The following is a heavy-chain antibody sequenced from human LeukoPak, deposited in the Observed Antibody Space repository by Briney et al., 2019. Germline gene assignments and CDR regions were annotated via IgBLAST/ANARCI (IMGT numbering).Heavy chain of an antibody. J-gene: IGHJ3*02. CDR1: GFTFDDYA. V-gene: IGHV3-9*01. CDR2: ISWNSGSI. D-gene: IGHD3-3*01. Sequence: GGSLRLSCAASGFTFDDYAMHWVRQAPGKGLEWVSGISWNSGSIGYADSVKGRFTNSRDNAKNSLYLQMNSLRAEDTALYYCAKGSDFWSGSIWGQGTMVTVSS. CDR3: AKGSDFWSGSI.